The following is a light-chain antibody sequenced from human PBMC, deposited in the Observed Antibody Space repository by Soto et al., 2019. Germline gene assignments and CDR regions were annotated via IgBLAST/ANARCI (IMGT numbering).Light chain of an antibody. J-gene: IGKJ3*01. CDR1: QGISSY. CDR3: QQLNSYQLT. Sequence: IQLTQSPSSLSASVGDRVTITCRASQGISSYLAWYQQKPGKAPKLLIYAASTLQSGVPSRFSGSGSGTDFTLTISSLQPEDFATYYCQQLNSYQLTFGPGTKVDIK. CDR2: AAS. V-gene: IGKV1-9*01.